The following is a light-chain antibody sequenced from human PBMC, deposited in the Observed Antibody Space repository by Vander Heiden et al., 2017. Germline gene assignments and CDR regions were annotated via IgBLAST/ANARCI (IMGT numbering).Light chain of an antibody. CDR2: WAS. CDR1: QSVLHSSNNKNY. CDR3: QQYYTTPFT. J-gene: IGKJ3*01. Sequence: DIVMTQSPASLAVSLGERATIKCKSSQSVLHSSNNKNYLAWYQQKPGQPPKLLIYWASTRDSGVPDRISGSGSGTDFTLTISSLQAEDVAVYYCQQYYTTPFTFGPGTTVDIK. V-gene: IGKV4-1*01.